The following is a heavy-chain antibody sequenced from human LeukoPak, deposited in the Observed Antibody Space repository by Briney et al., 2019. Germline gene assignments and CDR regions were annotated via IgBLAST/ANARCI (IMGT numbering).Heavy chain of an antibody. J-gene: IGHJ3*02. CDR3: ARLVVYAKRAFDI. CDR1: GGSFSGYY. D-gene: IGHD2-8*02. Sequence: SETLSLTCAVYGGSFSGYYWSCILQPPGKGLERIGEINHSGSTNYNPSLKSRVTISVDTSKNQFSLKPSSVTAADTAVYYCARLVVYAKRAFDIWGQGTMVTVSS. CDR2: INHSGST. V-gene: IGHV4-34*01.